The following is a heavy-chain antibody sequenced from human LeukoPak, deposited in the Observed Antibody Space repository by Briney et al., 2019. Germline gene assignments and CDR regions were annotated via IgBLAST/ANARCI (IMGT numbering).Heavy chain of an antibody. J-gene: IGHJ4*02. V-gene: IGHV3-30*02. Sequence: GGPLRLSCAASGFTFSSYGMHWVRQAPGKGLEWVAFIRYDGSNKYYADSVKGRFTISRDNSKNTLYLQMNSLRAEDTAVYYCAKLTGRYCSSTSCYDYWGQGTLVTVSS. CDR2: IRYDGSNK. CDR1: GFTFSSYG. CDR3: AKLTGRYCSSTSCYDY. D-gene: IGHD2-2*01.